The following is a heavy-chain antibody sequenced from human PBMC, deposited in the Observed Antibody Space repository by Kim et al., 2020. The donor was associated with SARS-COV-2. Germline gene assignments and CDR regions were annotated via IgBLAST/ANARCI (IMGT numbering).Heavy chain of an antibody. CDR3: AKYPVDHDAFDI. V-gene: IGHV4-39*01. J-gene: IGHJ3*02. CDR1: GFSVTSSIHY. CDR2: IYYSGST. Sequence: SETLSLTCTVSGFSVTSSIHYWAWIRQPPGKGLEWIGSIYYSGSTFYNPSLKSRVTIAVDTSKNQFPRKLSSVTAAETAVYYCAKYPVDHDAFDIWGQGTVVTVSS. D-gene: IGHD5-12*01.